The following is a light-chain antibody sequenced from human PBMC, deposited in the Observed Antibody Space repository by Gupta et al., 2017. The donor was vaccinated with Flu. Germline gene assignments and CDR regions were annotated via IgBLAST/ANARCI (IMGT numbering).Light chain of an antibody. Sequence: TVTCGLTSGSVCTNNYPSWYRQTQGQAPRTLRDDNDSRASGVSERFSGSVVGSKAAPTIXGXQADDEXDDFCVLFKENAGTWLFGGGTKVTV. CDR2: DND. V-gene: IGLV8-61*01. CDR3: VLFKENAGTWL. J-gene: IGLJ2*01. CDR1: SGSVCTNNY.